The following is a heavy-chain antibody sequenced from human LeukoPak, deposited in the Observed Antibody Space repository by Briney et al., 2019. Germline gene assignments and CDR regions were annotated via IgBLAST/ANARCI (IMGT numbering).Heavy chain of an antibody. J-gene: IGHJ4*02. V-gene: IGHV5-51*01. CDR1: GYSFTSYW. Sequence: GESLKISCKGSGYSFTSYWIGWVRQIPGKGLEWMWIVYPGDSDTRYSPSFQGQGTLSAGKSISTAYLQWSSLKASDTAMYYCARVSRGYNPFDCWGQGTFVTVSS. D-gene: IGHD5-24*01. CDR2: VYPGDSDT. CDR3: ARVSRGYNPFDC.